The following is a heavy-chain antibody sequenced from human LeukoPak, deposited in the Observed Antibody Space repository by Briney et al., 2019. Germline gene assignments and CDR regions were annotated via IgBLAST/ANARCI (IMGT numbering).Heavy chain of an antibody. D-gene: IGHD3-10*01. Sequence: SQTLSLTCTVSGDSISSGDYYWSWIRQPPGKDLEWIGYIYHSGSRYYNPSLKTRVSISKDASKNQFSLKLISVTAADTAIYCAGATGWPKGSGTFNYYYGLDVWGQGTTVTVSS. V-gene: IGHV4-30-4*01. CDR3: GATGWPKGSGTFNYYYGLDV. CDR2: IYHSGSR. CDR1: GDSISSGDYY. J-gene: IGHJ6*02.